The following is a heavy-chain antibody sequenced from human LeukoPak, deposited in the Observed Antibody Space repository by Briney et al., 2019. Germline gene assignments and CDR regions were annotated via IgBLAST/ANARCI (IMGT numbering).Heavy chain of an antibody. CDR3: ARGPYYGGPGDYYYGMDV. V-gene: IGHV3-33*01. CDR1: GFTFSSYG. Sequence: GRSLRLSCAASGFTFSSYGMHWVRQPPGKGLEWVAVIWYDGSNKYCADSVKGRFTISRDNSKNTLYLQMNSLRADDTAVYYCARGPYYGGPGDYYYGMDVWGRGTTVTVSS. D-gene: IGHD4-23*01. CDR2: IWYDGSNK. J-gene: IGHJ6*02.